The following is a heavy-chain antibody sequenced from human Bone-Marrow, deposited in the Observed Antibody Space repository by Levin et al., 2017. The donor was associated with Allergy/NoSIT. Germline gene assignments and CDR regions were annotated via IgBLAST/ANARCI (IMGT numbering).Heavy chain of an antibody. CDR2: IYSGGST. CDR1: GFTVSSNY. D-gene: IGHD2-15*01. V-gene: IGHV3-53*01. Sequence: GGSLRLSCAASGFTVSSNYMSWVRQAPGKGLEWVSVIYSGGSTYYADSVKGRFTISRDNSKNTLYLQMNSLRAEDTAVYYCAREGFDCSGGSCYLGGFDYWGQGTLVTVSS. J-gene: IGHJ4*02. CDR3: AREGFDCSGGSCYLGGFDY.